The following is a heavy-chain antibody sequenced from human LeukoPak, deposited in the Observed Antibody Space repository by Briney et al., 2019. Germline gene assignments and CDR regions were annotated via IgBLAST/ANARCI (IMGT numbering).Heavy chain of an antibody. Sequence: PSETLSLTCTVSGGSISSYYWSWIRQPPGKGLEWIGYIYYSGSTNYNPSLKSRVTISVDTSKNQFSLKLSSVTAADTAVYYCAKDQGPTTMVLLFDIWGQGTMVTVSS. CDR1: GGSISSYY. CDR2: IYYSGST. D-gene: IGHD3-10*01. V-gene: IGHV4-59*01. J-gene: IGHJ3*02. CDR3: AKDQGPTTMVLLFDI.